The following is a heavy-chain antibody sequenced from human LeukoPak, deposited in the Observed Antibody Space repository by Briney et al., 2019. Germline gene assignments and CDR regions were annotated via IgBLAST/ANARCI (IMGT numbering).Heavy chain of an antibody. Sequence: GGSLRLSCAASGFTFSSYAMSWVRQAPGKGLEWVSAISGSGGSTYYADSVKGRFTISRDNSKNTLYLQMNSLRAEDTAVYYCERGRPLDQESEERVTTLTDVWGKGTSVTVSS. CDR2: ISGSGGST. D-gene: IGHD1-1*01. V-gene: IGHV3-23*01. CDR3: ERGRPLDQESEERVTTLTDV. CDR1: GFTFSSYA. J-gene: IGHJ6*04.